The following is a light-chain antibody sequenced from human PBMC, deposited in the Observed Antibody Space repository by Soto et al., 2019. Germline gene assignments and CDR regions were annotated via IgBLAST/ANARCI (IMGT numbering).Light chain of an antibody. J-gene: IGKJ3*01. V-gene: IGKV1-5*03. Sequence: DIQMTQSPSTLSASVGARVTITCRASESISNWLAWYQQKPGKAPKLLIYEAFTLESRVPSRFSGSGSGTEFTLTISSLQPDDFATYSCQHYDSYPFTFGPGTKVDI. CDR1: ESISNW. CDR2: EAF. CDR3: QHYDSYPFT.